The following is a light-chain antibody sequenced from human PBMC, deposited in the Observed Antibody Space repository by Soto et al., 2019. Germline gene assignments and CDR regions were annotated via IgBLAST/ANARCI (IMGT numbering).Light chain of an antibody. Sequence: QTVVTQEPSFSVSPGGTVTLTCGLSSGSVSTNNYPSWYQQIPGQAPRTLIYNTNIRSSGVPVRFSGSILGNKAALTITGAQADDECDYYCVLYLGSGIHWVFGGGTKLTVL. CDR1: SGSVSTNNY. CDR2: NTN. V-gene: IGLV8-61*01. J-gene: IGLJ3*02. CDR3: VLYLGSGIHWV.